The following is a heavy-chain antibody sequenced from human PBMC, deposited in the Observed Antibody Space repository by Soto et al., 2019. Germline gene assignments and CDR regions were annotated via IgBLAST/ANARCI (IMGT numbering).Heavy chain of an antibody. V-gene: IGHV3-30-3*01. J-gene: IGHJ6*02. CDR2: ISYDGSNK. CDR1: GFTFSSYA. D-gene: IGHD5-12*01. CDR3: ARSGGYAEGADYYYGMDV. Sequence: GGSLRLSCAASGFTFSSYAMHWVRQAPGKGLEWVAVISYDGSNKYYADSVKGRFTISRDNSKNTLYLQMNSLRAEDTAVYYCARSGGYAEGADYYYGMDVWGQGTTVTVSS.